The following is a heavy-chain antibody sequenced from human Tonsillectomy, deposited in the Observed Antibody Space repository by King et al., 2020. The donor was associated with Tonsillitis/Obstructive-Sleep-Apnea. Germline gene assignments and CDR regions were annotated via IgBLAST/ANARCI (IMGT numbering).Heavy chain of an antibody. J-gene: IGHJ4*02. D-gene: IGHD4-17*01. CDR3: ARGLTVTRSTDY. CDR1: GGSFSGYY. CDR2: INHSGST. V-gene: IGHV4-34*01. Sequence: VQLQQWGAGLLKASETLSLTCAVYGGSFSGYYWSWIRQPPGKGLEWIGEINHSGSTNYTPSLKSRVTISVDTSKNQFYLKQTSVTAADTAVYYCARGLTVTRSTDYWGQGTLVTVSS.